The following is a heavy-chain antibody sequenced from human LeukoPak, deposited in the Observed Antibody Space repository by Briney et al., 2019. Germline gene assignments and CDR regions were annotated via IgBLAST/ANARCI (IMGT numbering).Heavy chain of an antibody. CDR2: MNPNSGNT. CDR3: ARDRYGGVMVYEEDDAFDI. Sequence: ASVKVSCKASGGTFTSYDINWVRQATGQGFEWMGWMNPNSGNTGYAQKFQGRVTITRNTSISTAYMELSSLRSEDTAVYYCARDRYGGVMVYEEDDAFDIWGQGTMVTVSS. D-gene: IGHD2-8*01. CDR1: GGTFTSYD. V-gene: IGHV1-8*03. J-gene: IGHJ3*02.